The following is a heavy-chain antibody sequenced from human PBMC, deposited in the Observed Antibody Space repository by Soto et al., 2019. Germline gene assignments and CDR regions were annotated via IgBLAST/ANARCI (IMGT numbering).Heavy chain of an antibody. V-gene: IGHV1-46*01. CDR3: ARSSGGNFGIIIEGTNWCAP. CDR1: RDTFTSYY. J-gene: IGHJ5*02. D-gene: IGHD1-26*01. Sequence: QLVQSGGEVKQPGASVKVSCKAPRDTFTSYYINWVRQAPGQGLEWMGVINPHGGSTAYAQKFKGGVTLTRHTSASTVYREVGSLTSEDTAMYFCARSSGGNFGIIIEGTNWCAPWGQGTLVTVSS. CDR2: INPHGGST.